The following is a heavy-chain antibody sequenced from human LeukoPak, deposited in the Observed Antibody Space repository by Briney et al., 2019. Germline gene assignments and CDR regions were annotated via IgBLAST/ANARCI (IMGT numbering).Heavy chain of an antibody. CDR2: IKQDGSEK. Sequence: PGGSLRLSCAASGVTFSSYWMSWVRQAPGKGLEWVASIKQDGSEKYYVDFVKGRFSISRDNAKNSLYLQMNSLGADDTAVYYCAGGTGMDVWGQGTTVTVSS. J-gene: IGHJ6*02. D-gene: IGHD1-1*01. V-gene: IGHV3-7*05. CDR3: AGGTGMDV. CDR1: GVTFSSYW.